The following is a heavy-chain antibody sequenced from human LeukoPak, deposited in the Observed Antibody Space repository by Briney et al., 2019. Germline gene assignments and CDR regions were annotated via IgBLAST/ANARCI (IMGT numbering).Heavy chain of an antibody. CDR2: IKQDGSEK. V-gene: IGHV3-7*01. CDR1: GFTFSSYW. CDR3: ARTREQLAKYYYYYYMDV. D-gene: IGHD6-6*01. J-gene: IGHJ6*03. Sequence: PGGSLRLSCAASGFTFSSYWMSWVRQAPGKGLEWVANIKQDGSEKYYVDSVKGRFTISRDNAKNSLYLQMNSLRAEDTAVYYCARTREQLAKYYYYYYMDVWGKGTTVTVSS.